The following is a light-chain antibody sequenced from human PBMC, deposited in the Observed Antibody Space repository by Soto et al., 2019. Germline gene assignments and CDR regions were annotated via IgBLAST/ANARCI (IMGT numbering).Light chain of an antibody. Sequence: QSALTQPASVSGSPGQSITISCTGTSSDVGGYKYVSWYQQHPGKAPKLMIYEVSNRPSGVSNRFSGSKSGNTASLTISGLQAEDEADYYCSSYTSSSTKLFGGGTKVTVL. V-gene: IGLV2-14*01. J-gene: IGLJ3*02. CDR3: SSYTSSSTKL. CDR1: SSDVGGYKY. CDR2: EVS.